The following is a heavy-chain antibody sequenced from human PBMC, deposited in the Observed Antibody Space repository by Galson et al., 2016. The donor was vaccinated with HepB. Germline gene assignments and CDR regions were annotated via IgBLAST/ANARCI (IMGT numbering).Heavy chain of an antibody. CDR3: ARGRIAAARGFDY. CDR2: INTGNGNR. Sequence: SVKVSCKASGYTFTGYYMHWVRQAPGQGLEWMGWINTGNGNRKYSQQFQGRVTITRDTSATTTNLELSRLRSENTGVYYCARGRIAAARGFDYWGQGTLVTVSS. J-gene: IGHJ4*02. D-gene: IGHD6-13*01. CDR1: GYTFTGYY. V-gene: IGHV1-3*04.